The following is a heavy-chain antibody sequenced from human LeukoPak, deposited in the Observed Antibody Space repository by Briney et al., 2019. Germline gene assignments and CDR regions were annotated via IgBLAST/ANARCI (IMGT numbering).Heavy chain of an antibody. CDR2: INPNSGGT. J-gene: IGHJ6*03. D-gene: IGHD3-3*01. CDR1: GYTFTGYY. V-gene: IGHV1-2*02. Sequence: ALVKVSCKASGYTFTGYYMHWVRQAPGQGLEWMGWINPNSGGTNYAQKFQGRVTMTRDTSISTAYMELSRLRSDDTAVYYCARDTIFGVVSYYYYYMDVWGKGTTVTVSS. CDR3: ARDTIFGVVSYYYYYMDV.